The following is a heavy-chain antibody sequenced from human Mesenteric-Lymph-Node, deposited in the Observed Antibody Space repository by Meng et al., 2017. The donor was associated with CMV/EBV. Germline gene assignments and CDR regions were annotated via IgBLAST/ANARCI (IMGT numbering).Heavy chain of an antibody. J-gene: IGHJ4*02. V-gene: IGHV3-30*02. CDR2: IRYDGSNK. CDR1: GFTFSSYG. CDR3: AKDHDYGDYLFDY. Sequence: GGSLRLSCAASGFTFSSYGMHWVRQAPGKGLEWVAFIRYDGSNKYYADSVKGRFTISRDNSKNTLYLQMNSLRAEDTAVYYCAKDHDYGDYLFDYWGQGTLVTVSS. D-gene: IGHD4-17*01.